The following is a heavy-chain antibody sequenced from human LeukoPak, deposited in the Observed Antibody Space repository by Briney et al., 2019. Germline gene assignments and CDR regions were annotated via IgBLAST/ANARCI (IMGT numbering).Heavy chain of an antibody. CDR1: GFTFSSYA. J-gene: IGHJ4*02. D-gene: IGHD1-26*01. V-gene: IGHV3-23*01. CDR2: ISGSGGST. Sequence: GGSLRLSCAASGFTFSSYAMSWVRQAPGKGLEWVSAISGSGGSTYYADSVKGRFTISRDNSKNTLYLQMNSLRAEDTAVYYCAKDPSGSYYDWYYFDYWGQGTLATVSS. CDR3: AKDPSGSYYDWYYFDY.